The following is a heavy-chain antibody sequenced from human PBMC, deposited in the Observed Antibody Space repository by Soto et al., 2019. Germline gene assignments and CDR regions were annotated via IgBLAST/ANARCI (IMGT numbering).Heavy chain of an antibody. J-gene: IGHJ6*02. D-gene: IGHD3-3*01. V-gene: IGHV4-34*01. Sequence: KPSETLSLTCAVYGGSFSGYYWSWIRQPPGKGLEWIGEINHSGSTNYNPSLKSRVTISVDTSKNQFSLKLSSVTAADTAVYYCARVVRGGYDFWSGTPGYYGMDVWGQGTTVTVSS. CDR1: GGSFSGYY. CDR2: INHSGST. CDR3: ARVVRGGYDFWSGTPGYYGMDV.